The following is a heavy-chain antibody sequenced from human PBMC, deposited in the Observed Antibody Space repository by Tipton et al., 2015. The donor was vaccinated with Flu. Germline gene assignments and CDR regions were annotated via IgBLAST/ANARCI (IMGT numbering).Heavy chain of an antibody. J-gene: IGHJ4*02. CDR1: GGSISSTSYY. V-gene: IGHV4-39*07. D-gene: IGHD5-12*01. Sequence: TLSLTCTVSGGSISSTSYYWGWIRQPPGKGLEWIGSIYYSGSTYYNTSLKSRVTISVDTSKNQFSLKLSSVTAADTAVYYCARDTGSGYVIFDCWGQGTLVTVSS. CDR2: IYYSGST. CDR3: ARDTGSGYVIFDC.